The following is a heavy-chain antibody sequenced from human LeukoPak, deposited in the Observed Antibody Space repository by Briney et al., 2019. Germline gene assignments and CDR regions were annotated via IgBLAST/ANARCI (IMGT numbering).Heavy chain of an antibody. V-gene: IGHV4-4*07. Sequence: PSETLSLTCTVSGDSISGYYWSWIRQPAGKGLEWIGRIYTSGSTKYNPSFQGRVTMSLDTSKNQFSLRLSSVTAADTAIYYCAKYKFGSDYFSNWGQGTLVTVPS. CDR2: IYTSGST. D-gene: IGHD2/OR15-2a*01. CDR3: AKYKFGSDYFSN. CDR1: GDSISGYY. J-gene: IGHJ4*02.